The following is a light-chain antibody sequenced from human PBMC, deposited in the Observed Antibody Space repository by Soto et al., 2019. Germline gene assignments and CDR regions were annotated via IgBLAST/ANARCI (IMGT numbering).Light chain of an antibody. CDR1: SSDIGNYYY. J-gene: IGLJ2*01. CDR2: EVN. Sequence: QSALTQPPSASGSPGQSVTISCTGTSSDIGNYYYVSWFQQYPGKAPKLMIYEVNKRPSGVPDRFSGSKSGNTASLTVSGLQAEDEADYYCSSYAGSNNLVFGGGTKLTAL. CDR3: SSYAGSNNLV. V-gene: IGLV2-8*01.